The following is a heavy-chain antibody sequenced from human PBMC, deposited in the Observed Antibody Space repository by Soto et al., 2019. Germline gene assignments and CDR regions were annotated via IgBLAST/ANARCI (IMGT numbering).Heavy chain of an antibody. J-gene: IGHJ4*02. D-gene: IGHD6-19*01. V-gene: IGHV4-39*07. CDR1: GDYSNSRNYC. CDR3: ARDLGPFSSGRFDY. CDR2: IYYSGST. Sequence: ATLSNTGAVTGDYSNSRNYCWGWIRQKPGKGLEWIGSIYYSGSTYYNPSLKSRVTIAVDTSKNQFSLKLSLRSDDTAIYYCARDLGPFSSGRFDYWGQGTLVTVSS.